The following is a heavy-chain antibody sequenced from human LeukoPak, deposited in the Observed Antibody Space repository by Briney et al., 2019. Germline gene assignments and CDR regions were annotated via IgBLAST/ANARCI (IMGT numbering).Heavy chain of an antibody. V-gene: IGHV3-21*01. CDR3: ARSGSRFRMVYVSGGIDY. CDR2: ISSSSSYI. J-gene: IGHJ4*02. D-gene: IGHD2-8*01. CDR1: GFTFSSYS. Sequence: GXSLRLSCAASGFTFSSYSMNWVRQAPGKGVEWVSSISSSSSYIYYADSVKGRFTISREKDKNSLYMQKNSLRDEDTAVYYCARSGSRFRMVYVSGGIDYWGQGTLVTVSS.